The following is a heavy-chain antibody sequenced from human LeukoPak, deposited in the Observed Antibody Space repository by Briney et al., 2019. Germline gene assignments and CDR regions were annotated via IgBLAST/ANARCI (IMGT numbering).Heavy chain of an antibody. D-gene: IGHD5-18*01. V-gene: IGHV3-23*01. J-gene: IGHJ4*02. Sequence: PGASLRLSCAASGFTFSSYAMSWVRQAPGKGLEWVSAISGSGGSTYYADSVKGRFTISRDNSKNTLYLQMNSLRAEDTAVYYCANDPYRGPRYYFDYWGQGTLVTVSS. CDR3: ANDPYRGPRYYFDY. CDR1: GFTFSSYA. CDR2: ISGSGGST.